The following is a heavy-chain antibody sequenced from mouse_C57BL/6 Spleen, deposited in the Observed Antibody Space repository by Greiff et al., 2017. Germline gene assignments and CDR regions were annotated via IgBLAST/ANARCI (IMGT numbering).Heavy chain of an antibody. D-gene: IGHD1-1*01. CDR3: ARKGGFYVVPAYGYFGV. CDR1: GYTFTSYW. V-gene: IGHV1-69*01. CDR2: IDPSDSYT. Sequence: QVQLQQPGAELVMPGASVKLSCKASGYTFTSYWMHWVKQRPGQGLEWIGEIDPSDSYTNYNQKFKGKSTLTVDKSSSTAYMQLSSLTSEDTAVYYCARKGGFYVVPAYGYFGVWGTGTTVTVAS. J-gene: IGHJ1*03.